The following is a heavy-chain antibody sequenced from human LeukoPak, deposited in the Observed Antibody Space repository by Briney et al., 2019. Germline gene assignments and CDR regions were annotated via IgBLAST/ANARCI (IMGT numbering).Heavy chain of an antibody. V-gene: IGHV3-74*01. CDR2: INDDGGAT. D-gene: IGHD2-21*01. CDR3: ARGIPDFYFYMDV. CDR1: GFTFGDYW. J-gene: IGHJ6*03. Sequence: PGGSLRLSCAASGFTFGDYWMHWIRQVPGKGPVWVSRINDDGGATSTAGFGKGRFTISRDNAKNVLYLQMDSLRAEDTAICYCARGIPDFYFYMDVWGKGTTVSVSS.